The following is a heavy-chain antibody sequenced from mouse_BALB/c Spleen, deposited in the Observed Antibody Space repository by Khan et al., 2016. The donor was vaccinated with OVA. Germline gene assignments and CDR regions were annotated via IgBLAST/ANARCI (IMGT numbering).Heavy chain of an antibody. Sequence: IQLVQSGPELMKPGASVKISCKASGYSFTSYYIHWVIQSHGKSLEWIGYIDPFSGDTTYNQKFKGRATLTVDKSSSTAYIQLSHLTSEDSAVYDGTRHGYVAWFTYGGQGTLVTVSA. CDR1: GYSFTSYY. CDR2: IDPFSGDT. CDR3: TRHGYVAWFTY. J-gene: IGHJ3*01. V-gene: IGHV1S135*01. D-gene: IGHD2-2*01.